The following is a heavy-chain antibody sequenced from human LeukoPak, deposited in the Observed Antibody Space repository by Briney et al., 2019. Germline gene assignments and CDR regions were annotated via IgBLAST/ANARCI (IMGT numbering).Heavy chain of an antibody. CDR1: GFTFSNAW. D-gene: IGHD3-3*01. CDR2: IKSKTDGGTT. CDR3: TTDPLTWSGYYLGGDSFDP. Sequence: GGSLRLACAASGFTFSNAWMSWVRQAPGKGLEWVGRIKSKTDGGTTDYAAPVKGRFTISRDDSKNTLYLQMNSLKTEDTAVYYCTTDPLTWSGYYLGGDSFDPWGQGTLVTVSS. J-gene: IGHJ5*02. V-gene: IGHV3-15*01.